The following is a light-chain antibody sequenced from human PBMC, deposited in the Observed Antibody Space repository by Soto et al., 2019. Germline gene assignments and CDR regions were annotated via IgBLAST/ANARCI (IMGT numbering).Light chain of an antibody. CDR1: QSFLYSSNNKDY. J-gene: IGKJ1*01. CDR3: QQYYSTPWP. Sequence: DIVLPPSPHSLAVSLGERTTINCNSSQSFLYSSNNKDYLASYQQEPGQPPKLLXYSXSTRDSGVPDRLSGSGSGKDFTLTISSLQAEDVAVYYCQQYYSTPWPFGQGTKVDI. V-gene: IGKV4-1*01. CDR2: SXS.